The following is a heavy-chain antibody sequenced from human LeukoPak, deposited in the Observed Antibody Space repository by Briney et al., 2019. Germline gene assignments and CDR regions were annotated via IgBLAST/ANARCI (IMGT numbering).Heavy chain of an antibody. Sequence: SETLSLTCTVSGGSISSSSYYWGWIRQPPGKGLEWIGSIYYSGSTYYNPSLKSRVTISVDTSKNQFSLKLSSVAAADTAVYYCARLVVVVAATHWFDPWGQGTLVTVSS. V-gene: IGHV4-39*07. J-gene: IGHJ5*02. D-gene: IGHD2-15*01. CDR3: ARLVVVVAATHWFDP. CDR2: IYYSGST. CDR1: GGSISSSSYY.